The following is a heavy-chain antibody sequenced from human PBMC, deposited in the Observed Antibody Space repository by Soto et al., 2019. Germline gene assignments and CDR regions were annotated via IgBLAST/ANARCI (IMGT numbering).Heavy chain of an antibody. CDR1: GFTFNSYG. CDR3: GRIQVDTIMALDY. Sequence: QVQLVESGGGVVQPGRSLRLSCAASGFTFNSYGFHWVRQAPGKGLEWVAVIWSDGNNKYYADSVKGRFTISRDSSKNTLYLQMNSLRAEDTAVYYCGRIQVDTIMALDYWGQGTLVTVSS. V-gene: IGHV3-33*01. CDR2: IWSDGNNK. J-gene: IGHJ4*02. D-gene: IGHD5-18*01.